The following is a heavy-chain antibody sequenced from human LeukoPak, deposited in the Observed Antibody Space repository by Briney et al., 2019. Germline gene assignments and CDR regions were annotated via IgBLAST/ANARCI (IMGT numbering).Heavy chain of an antibody. CDR3: TTYPYSSGWYPFDS. D-gene: IGHD6-19*01. J-gene: IGHJ5*01. V-gene: IGHV3-15*01. CDR2: IKSKTDGGTM. Sequence: PGGSLRLSCAASGITFSSYSMNWVRQAPGKGLEWVGRIKSKTDGGTMEYAAPVQGRFTLSRDDSKNTLYLQMNSLKTEDTAVYYCTTYPYSSGWYPFDSWGQGTLVTVSS. CDR1: GITFSSYS.